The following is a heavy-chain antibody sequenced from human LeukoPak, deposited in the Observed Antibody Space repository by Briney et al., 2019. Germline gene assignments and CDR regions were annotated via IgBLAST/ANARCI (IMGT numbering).Heavy chain of an antibody. D-gene: IGHD3-3*01. CDR1: GLTFSGYA. V-gene: IGHV3-23*01. Sequence: GGSLRLSCAASGLTFSGYAMSWVRQAPGKGLEWVLSIGHSGASPFYADSVKGRFTISRDISKNTMYLQINSLRAEDTAIYYCAKGGIKRFGMVPDWFDPWGQGTLVTVSS. J-gene: IGHJ5*02. CDR3: AKGGIKRFGMVPDWFDP. CDR2: IGHSGASP.